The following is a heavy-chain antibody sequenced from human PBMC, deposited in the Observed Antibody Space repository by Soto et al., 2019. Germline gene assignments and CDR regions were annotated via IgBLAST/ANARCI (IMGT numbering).Heavy chain of an antibody. CDR1: GSTFSSYT. CDR2: IIPILGIA. CDR3: ARGFIGSSSFWRRTGQRVPDYYYYYMDV. Sequence: GASVKVSCKASGSTFSSYTISWVRQAPGQGHDWMGRIIPILGIANYAQKFQGRVTITADKSTSTAYMELRSLRSEDTAVYYCARGFIGSSSFWRRTGQRVPDYYYYYMDVWGKGTTVTVSS. V-gene: IGHV1-69*02. D-gene: IGHD6-6*01. J-gene: IGHJ6*03.